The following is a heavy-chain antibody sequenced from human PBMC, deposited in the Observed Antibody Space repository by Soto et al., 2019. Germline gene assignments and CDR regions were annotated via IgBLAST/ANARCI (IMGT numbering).Heavy chain of an antibody. Sequence: SETLSLTCAVYGGSGGSFSGYYWSWIRQPPGKGLEWIGEINHSGSTNYNPSLKSRVTISVDTSKNQFSLKLSSVTAADTAVYYCARHYYDSSGYYHYYYCMDVWGQGTTVTVS. CDR3: ARHYYDSSGYYHYYYCMDV. J-gene: IGHJ6*02. CDR2: INHSGST. V-gene: IGHV4-34*01. CDR1: GGSGGSFSGYY. D-gene: IGHD3-22*01.